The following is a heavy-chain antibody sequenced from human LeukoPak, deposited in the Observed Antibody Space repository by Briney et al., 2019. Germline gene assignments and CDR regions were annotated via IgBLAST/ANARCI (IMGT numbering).Heavy chain of an antibody. CDR1: GSTFSSHS. CDR3: ARGGLYSSSSYYYYMDV. V-gene: IGHV3-21*01. D-gene: IGHD6-6*01. CDR2: ISSSSSHI. J-gene: IGHJ6*03. Sequence: GGSLRLSCAASGSTFSSHSMNWVRQAPGKGLEWVSSISSSSSHIYYADSVKGRFTISRDNAKNSLYLQMNSLRAEDTAVYYCARGGLYSSSSYYYYMDVWGKGTTVTVSS.